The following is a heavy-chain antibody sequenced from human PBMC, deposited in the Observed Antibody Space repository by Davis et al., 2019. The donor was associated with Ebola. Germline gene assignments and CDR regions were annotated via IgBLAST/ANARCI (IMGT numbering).Heavy chain of an antibody. J-gene: IGHJ4*02. CDR2: IYPADSDT. CDR1: GYSFTSYW. V-gene: IGHV5-51*01. Sequence: PGGSLRLSCKGSGYSFTSYWIGWVRQMPGKGLEWMGIIYPADSDTRYSPSFQGQVTISADKSISTAYLQWSSLQASDTAMYYCARHPGSIVVAGMAFDYWGQGTLVTVSS. CDR3: ARHPGSIVVAGMAFDY. D-gene: IGHD6-19*01.